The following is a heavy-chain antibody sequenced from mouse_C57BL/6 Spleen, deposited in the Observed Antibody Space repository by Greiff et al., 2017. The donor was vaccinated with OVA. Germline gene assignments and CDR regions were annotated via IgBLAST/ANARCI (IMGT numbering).Heavy chain of an antibody. CDR3: VREGGLHRRVGYFDY. CDR1: GFTFNTYA. Sequence: DVQLVESGGGLVQPKGSLKLSCAASGFTFNTYAMHWVRQAPGKGLEWVARIRSKSSNYATYYADSVKDRFTISRDDSQSMLYLQMNNLKTEDTAMYYCVREGGLHRRVGYFDYWGQGTTLTVSS. V-gene: IGHV10-3*01. J-gene: IGHJ2*01. CDR2: IRSKSSNYAT. D-gene: IGHD2-4*01.